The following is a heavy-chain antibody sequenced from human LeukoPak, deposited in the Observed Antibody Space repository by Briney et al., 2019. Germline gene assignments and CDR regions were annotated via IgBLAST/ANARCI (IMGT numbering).Heavy chain of an antibody. D-gene: IGHD6-19*01. J-gene: IGHJ5*02. CDR3: AAGTYNGGWTP. V-gene: IGHV4-59*11. CDR2: IFSSGGT. Sequence: PSETLSLTCTVSGRSISPHYWSWFRQAPGRGLEWIGYIFSSGGTTYKPSLKSRVTLSVDTSKNQFSLRLDSMTPADTAVYFCAAGTYNGGWTPWGPGTLVTVSS. CDR1: GRSISPHY.